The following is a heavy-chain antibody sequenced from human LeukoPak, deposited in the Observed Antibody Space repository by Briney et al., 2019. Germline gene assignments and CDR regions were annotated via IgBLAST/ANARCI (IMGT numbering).Heavy chain of an antibody. Sequence: SETLSLTCAVYGGSFSGYYWSWIRQPPGKGLEWIGEINHSGSTYYNPSLKSRVTISVDTSKNQFSLKLSSVTAADTAVYYCARHWYYYDSSGYYYGSSFPNWFDPWGQGTLVTVSS. CDR2: INHSGST. CDR1: GGSFSGYY. J-gene: IGHJ5*02. V-gene: IGHV4-34*01. CDR3: ARHWYYYDSSGYYYGSSFPNWFDP. D-gene: IGHD3-22*01.